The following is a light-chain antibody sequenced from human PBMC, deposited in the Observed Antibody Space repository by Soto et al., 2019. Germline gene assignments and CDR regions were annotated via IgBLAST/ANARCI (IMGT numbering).Light chain of an antibody. CDR2: GAS. V-gene: IGKV3-20*01. CDR3: QQYGSSPT. Sequence: EIVLTQSPGTLSLSPGERATLSCRASQSVSSSYLAWYQQKPGQAPRLLIYGASSRATGIPDRFSGSGSGKYFTLTISRLEPEDFAVYYCQQYGSSPTFGGGTKVEIK. J-gene: IGKJ4*01. CDR1: QSVSSSY.